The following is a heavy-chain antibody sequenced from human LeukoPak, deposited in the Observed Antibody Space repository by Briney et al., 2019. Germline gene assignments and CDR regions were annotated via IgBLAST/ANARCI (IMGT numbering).Heavy chain of an antibody. CDR3: ARVADYKNYYFDY. V-gene: IGHV1-69*01. CDR1: GGTFGSYA. D-gene: IGHD4-11*01. J-gene: IGHJ4*02. Sequence: ASVKVSCKASGGTFGSYAISWVRQAPGQGLEWMGGIIPIFGTANYAQKFQGRVTITADESTSTAYMELSSLRSEDTAVYYCARVADYKNYYFDYWRQGTLVTVSS. CDR2: IIPIFGTA.